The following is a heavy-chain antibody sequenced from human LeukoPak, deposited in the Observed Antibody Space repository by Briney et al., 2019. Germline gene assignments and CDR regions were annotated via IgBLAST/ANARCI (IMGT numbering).Heavy chain of an antibody. CDR2: IYSGGST. CDR1: GFTVSSNY. D-gene: IGHD3-10*01. V-gene: IGHV3-53*01. Sequence: GGSLRLSCAASGFTVSSNYMSWVRQAPGKGLEWVSVIYSGGSTYYADSVKGRFTISRDNSKNTLYLQMNSLRAEDTAVYYCARAGIVLGYYYYMDVWGKGTTVTVSS. CDR3: ARAGIVLGYYYYMDV. J-gene: IGHJ6*03.